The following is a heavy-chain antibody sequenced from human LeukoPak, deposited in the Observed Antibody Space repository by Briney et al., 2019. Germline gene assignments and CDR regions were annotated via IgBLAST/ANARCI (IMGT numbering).Heavy chain of an antibody. CDR3: ARGRYDYFGIRGADSFDI. CDR1: GGSFSGYF. CDR2: INHSGST. Sequence: SETLSLTCAVYGGSFSGYFWSWIRQPPGKGLEWIGEINHSGSTNYNPSLKSRVTISVDTSKNHFSLRLSSVTAADTAVYYCARGRYDYFGIRGADSFDIWGQGTMVTVSS. J-gene: IGHJ3*02. D-gene: IGHD5-12*01. V-gene: IGHV4-34*01.